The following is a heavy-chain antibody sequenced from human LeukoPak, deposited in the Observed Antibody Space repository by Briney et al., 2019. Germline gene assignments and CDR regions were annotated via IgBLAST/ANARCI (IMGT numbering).Heavy chain of an antibody. D-gene: IGHD3-22*01. CDR2: IIPIFGTA. J-gene: IGHJ5*02. Sequence: ASVKVSCKASGGTFSSYAISWVRQAPGQGLEWMGGIIPIFGTANYAQKFQGRVTITTDESTSTAYMELSSLRSEDTAVYYCATGGHYDSSGYYYVYSEVYNWFDPWGQGTLVTVSS. V-gene: IGHV1-69*05. CDR1: GGTFSSYA. CDR3: ATGGHYDSSGYYYVYSEVYNWFDP.